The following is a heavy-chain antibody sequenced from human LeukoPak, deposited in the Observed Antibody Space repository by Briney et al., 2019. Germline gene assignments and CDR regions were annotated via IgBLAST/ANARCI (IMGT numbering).Heavy chain of an antibody. CDR3: ARDAPTGDYYYGMDV. Sequence: GSLRLSCAASGFTFSSYWMSWVRQAPGKGLEWVANIKQDGSEKYYVDSVKGRFTISRDNAKNSLYLQMNSLRAEDTAVYYCARDAPTGDYYYGMDVWGQGTTVTVS. D-gene: IGHD7-27*01. J-gene: IGHJ6*02. CDR2: IKQDGSEK. CDR1: GFTFSSYW. V-gene: IGHV3-7*01.